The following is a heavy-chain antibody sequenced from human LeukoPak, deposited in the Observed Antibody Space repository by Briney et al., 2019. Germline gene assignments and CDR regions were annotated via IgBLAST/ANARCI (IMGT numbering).Heavy chain of an antibody. CDR2: IYPGDSDT. CDR3: ARREGNYYDSSGYYYSL. Sequence: RESLKISCKGSGYSFTSYWIGWVRQMPGKGLEWMGIIYPGDSDTRYSPSFQGQVTISADKSISTAYLQWSSLKASDTAMYYCARREGNYYDSSGYYYSLWGQGTLVTVSS. CDR1: GYSFTSYW. V-gene: IGHV5-51*01. D-gene: IGHD3-22*01. J-gene: IGHJ4*02.